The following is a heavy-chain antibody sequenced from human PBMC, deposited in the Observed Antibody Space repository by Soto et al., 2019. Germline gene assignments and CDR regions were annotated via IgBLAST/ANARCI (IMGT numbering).Heavy chain of an antibody. V-gene: IGHV2-5*02. Sequence: QITLKESGPTLVKPTQTLTLTCPLSGFSLSTSGVGVAGIRQPPGKALEWLALIYWDDDKRYRPSLESRLTITKDTSKNQVVLTMTNMDSVDTATYYCAYLPCSGGSCYWFSFSGMDVWGQGTTVTVSS. CDR1: GFSLSTSGVG. J-gene: IGHJ6*02. CDR3: AYLPCSGGSCYWFSFSGMDV. D-gene: IGHD2-15*01. CDR2: IYWDDDK.